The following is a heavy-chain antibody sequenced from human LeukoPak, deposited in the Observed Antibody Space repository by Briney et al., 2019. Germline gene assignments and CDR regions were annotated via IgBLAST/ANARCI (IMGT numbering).Heavy chain of an antibody. CDR1: GFTFSSYG. CDR3: ARRAYCGDDCYSGSYYYYGLDV. Sequence: GGSLRLSCAASGFTFSSYGMHWVRQAPGKGLEWVAVIWYDGSNKYYADSVKGRFTISRDNAKNSLFLQVNSLRADDTAVYYCARRAYCGDDCYSGSYYYYGLDVWGPGTTVTVSS. V-gene: IGHV3-33*01. CDR2: IWYDGSNK. J-gene: IGHJ6*02. D-gene: IGHD2-21*02.